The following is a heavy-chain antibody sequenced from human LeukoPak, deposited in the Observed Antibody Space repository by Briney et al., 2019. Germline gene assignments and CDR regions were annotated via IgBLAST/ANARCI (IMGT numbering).Heavy chain of an antibody. V-gene: IGHV3-49*03. CDR2: IRSKAYGGTT. CDR1: GFTFGDYA. Sequence: GGSLRLSGTASGFTFGDYAMSWFRQAPGKGLEWVGFIRSKAYGGTTEYAASVKGRFTISRDDSKSIAYLQMNSLKTEDTAVYYCTRALRWLQNTFDYWGQGTLVTVSS. J-gene: IGHJ4*02. D-gene: IGHD5-24*01. CDR3: TRALRWLQNTFDY.